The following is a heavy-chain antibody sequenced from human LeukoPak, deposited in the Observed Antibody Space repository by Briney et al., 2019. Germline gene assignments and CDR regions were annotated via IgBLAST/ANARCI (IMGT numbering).Heavy chain of an antibody. Sequence: ASVKVSCKASGYTFISYYMHWVRQAPGQGLEWVGIINPSGGSTSYAQKFQGRVTMTRDMSTSTVYMELSSLRSEDTAVYYCAAEWSDSSGWYVYPYWGQGTLVTVSS. V-gene: IGHV1-46*01. CDR2: INPSGGST. D-gene: IGHD6-19*01. CDR1: GYTFISYY. CDR3: AAEWSDSSGWYVYPY. J-gene: IGHJ4*02.